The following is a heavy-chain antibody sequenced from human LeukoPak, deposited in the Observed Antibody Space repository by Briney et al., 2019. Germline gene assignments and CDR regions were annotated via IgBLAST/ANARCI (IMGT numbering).Heavy chain of an antibody. CDR3: ASPYYYDSSGYYPLDY. CDR2: INPSSGGT. V-gene: IGHV1-2*02. D-gene: IGHD3-22*01. Sequence: ASVKVSCKASGYTFTGYYMHWVRQAPGQGLEWMGWINPSSGGTNYAQKFQGRVTMTRDTSISTAYMELSRLRSDDTAVYYCASPYYYDSSGYYPLDYWGQGTLVTVSS. CDR1: GYTFTGYY. J-gene: IGHJ4*02.